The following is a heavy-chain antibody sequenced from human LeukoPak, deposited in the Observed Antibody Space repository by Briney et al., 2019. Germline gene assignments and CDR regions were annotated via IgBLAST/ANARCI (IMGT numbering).Heavy chain of an antibody. J-gene: IGHJ5*02. CDR3: AKGAGGSSYYNWFDP. Sequence: SETLSLTCTVSGDSISSGDYYWSWIRQPAGKGLEWIGRISSSGSTNYNPSLKSRVTISVDTSKNQFSLKLASVTAADTAIYYCAKGAGGSSYYNWFDPWGQGTLVTVSS. D-gene: IGHD5-18*01. V-gene: IGHV4-61*02. CDR2: ISSSGST. CDR1: GDSISSGDYY.